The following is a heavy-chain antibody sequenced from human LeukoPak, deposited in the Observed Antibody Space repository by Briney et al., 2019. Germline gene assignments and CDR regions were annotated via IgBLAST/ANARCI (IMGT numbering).Heavy chain of an antibody. J-gene: IGHJ4*02. CDR1: GFTFSSYA. Sequence: GGSLRLSCAASGFTFSSYAMHWVRQAPGKGPEWVAVISYDGSNKYYADSVKGRFTISRDNSKNTLYLQMNSLRAEDTAVYYCARAMVLEEDYWGQGTLVTVSS. V-gene: IGHV3-30*04. CDR3: ARAMVLEEDY. CDR2: ISYDGSNK. D-gene: IGHD3-10*01.